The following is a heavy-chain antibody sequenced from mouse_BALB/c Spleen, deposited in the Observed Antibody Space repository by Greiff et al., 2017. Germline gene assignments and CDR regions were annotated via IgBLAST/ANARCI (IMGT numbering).Heavy chain of an antibody. D-gene: IGHD2-1*01. CDR3: ARDGNFSPFAY. J-gene: IGHJ3*01. Sequence: QVHVKQSGAELVRPGSSVKISCKASGYAFSSYWMNWVKQRPGQGLEWIGQIYPGDGDTNYNGKFKGKATLTADKSSSTAYMQLSSLTSEDSAVYFCARDGNFSPFAYWGQGTLVTVSA. CDR2: IYPGDGDT. CDR1: GYAFSSYW. V-gene: IGHV1-80*01.